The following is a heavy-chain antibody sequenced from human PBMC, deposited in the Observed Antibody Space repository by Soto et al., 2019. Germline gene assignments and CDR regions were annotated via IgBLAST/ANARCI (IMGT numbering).Heavy chain of an antibody. CDR3: ARLVGVEAISAPVDY. J-gene: IGHJ4*02. Sequence: GASVKVSCKASGYTFTNYAFSWVRQAPGQGLEWMGWISAYNGNTNYPQKLQGRVTMTTDTSTSTAYMELRSLRAEDTAVYYCARLVGVEAISAPVDYWGQGTLVTVSS. CDR1: GYTFTNYA. CDR2: ISAYNGNT. D-gene: IGHD2-15*01. V-gene: IGHV1-18*01.